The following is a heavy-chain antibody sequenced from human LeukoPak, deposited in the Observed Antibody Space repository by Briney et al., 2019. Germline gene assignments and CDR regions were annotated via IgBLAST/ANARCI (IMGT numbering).Heavy chain of an antibody. CDR2: ISSSSSTI. Sequence: GGSLRLXCAASGFTFSSYSMNWVRRAPGKGLEWVSYISSSSSTIYYADSVKGRFTISRDNAKNSLYLQMNSLRAEDTAVYYCARDAFDIWGQGTMVTVSS. CDR3: ARDAFDI. V-gene: IGHV3-48*01. CDR1: GFTFSSYS. J-gene: IGHJ3*02.